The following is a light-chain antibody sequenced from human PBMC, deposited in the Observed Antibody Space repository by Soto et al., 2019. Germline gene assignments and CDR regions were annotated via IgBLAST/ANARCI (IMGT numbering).Light chain of an antibody. Sequence: QSVLTQPPSVSGAPGQRVTLSCTGNTSNLGAGYDVHWYQQLPGAAPKLVIFGNRNRPSGVPERFSGSKSGTSASQAITGLQAEDEADYYCQAYDYSLTASVFGGGTKLTVL. V-gene: IGLV1-40*01. CDR1: TSNLGAGYD. CDR3: QAYDYSLTASV. J-gene: IGLJ3*02. CDR2: GNR.